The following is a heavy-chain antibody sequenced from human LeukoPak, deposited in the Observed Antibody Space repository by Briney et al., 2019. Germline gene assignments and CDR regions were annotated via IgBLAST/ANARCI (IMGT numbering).Heavy chain of an antibody. D-gene: IGHD1-7*01. CDR2: SDLEDGEM. CDR1: GYTFTGYY. V-gene: IGHV1-24*01. CDR3: AIDGGDNELEY. J-gene: IGHJ4*02. Sequence: ASVKVSCKASGYTFTGYYMHWVRQAPGKGLEWMGGSDLEDGEMIYAQQFQGRVTMTEDTSTDTAYMELSSLRSEDTAVYYCAIDGGDNELEYWGQGTLVTVSS.